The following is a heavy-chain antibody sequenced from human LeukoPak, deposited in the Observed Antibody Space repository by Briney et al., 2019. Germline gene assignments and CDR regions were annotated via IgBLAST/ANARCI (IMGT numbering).Heavy chain of an antibody. CDR2: TYHSGST. D-gene: IGHD3-22*01. CDR3: ARGPDSSGYYYFDY. Sequence: PSETLSLTCTVSGGSISSGDYYWSWIRQPPGKGLEWIGYTYHSGSTYYNPSLKSRVIISVDTSKNQFSLKLSSVTAADTAVYYCARGPDSSGYYYFDYWGQGTLATVAS. V-gene: IGHV4-30-4*01. J-gene: IGHJ4*02. CDR1: GGSISSGDYY.